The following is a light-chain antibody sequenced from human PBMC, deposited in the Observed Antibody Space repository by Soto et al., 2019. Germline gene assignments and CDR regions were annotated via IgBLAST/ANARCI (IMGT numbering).Light chain of an antibody. J-gene: IGKJ1*01. CDR3: QQYNSYSTWT. V-gene: IGKV1-5*03. CDR1: QSISSW. Sequence: DIQMTQSPPTLSASVGDRVTITCRASQSISSWLAWYQQKPGKAPKLLIYKASSLESGVPSRFSRSGSGTEFTLTISSLQPDDFATYYCQQYNSYSTWTFGQGTKVEIK. CDR2: KAS.